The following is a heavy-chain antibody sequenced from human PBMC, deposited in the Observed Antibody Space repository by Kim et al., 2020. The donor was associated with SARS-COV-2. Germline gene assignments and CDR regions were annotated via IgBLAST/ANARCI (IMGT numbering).Heavy chain of an antibody. D-gene: IGHD5-12*01. CDR3: AKGEMATTYNWFDP. J-gene: IGHJ5*02. V-gene: IGHV3-23*01. Sequence: ADAVKGRFTISRENAKNTLYPQMNSRRAEDTAVYYCAKGEMATTYNWFDPWGQGTLVTVSS.